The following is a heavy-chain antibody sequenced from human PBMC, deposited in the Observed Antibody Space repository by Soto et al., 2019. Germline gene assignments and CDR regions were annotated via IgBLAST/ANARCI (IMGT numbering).Heavy chain of an antibody. Sequence: LTLPCAPSGFTFSSYARSWVRQAPGKGLEWVSAISGSGGSTYYADSVKGRFTISRDNSKNTLYLQMNSLRAEDTAVYYCAKGVRSGYRGFDYWGQGTLVTVYS. V-gene: IGHV3-23*01. CDR3: AKGVRSGYRGFDY. D-gene: IGHD5-12*01. CDR2: ISGSGGST. J-gene: IGHJ4*02. CDR1: GFTFSSYA.